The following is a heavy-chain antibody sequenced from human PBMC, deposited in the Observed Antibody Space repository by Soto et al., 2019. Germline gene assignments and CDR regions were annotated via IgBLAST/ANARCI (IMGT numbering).Heavy chain of an antibody. CDR1: GGTFSSYT. CDR2: IIPILGIA. D-gene: IGHD6-13*01. V-gene: IGHV1-69*02. CDR3: AGSIAAAVTFDP. Sequence: QVQLVQSGAEVKKPGSSVKVSCKASGGTFSSYTISWVRQAPGQGLEGMGRIIPILGIANYAQKFQGRVTITADKSTSTAYMELSSLRSEDTAVYYCAGSIAAAVTFDPWGQGTLVTVSS. J-gene: IGHJ5*02.